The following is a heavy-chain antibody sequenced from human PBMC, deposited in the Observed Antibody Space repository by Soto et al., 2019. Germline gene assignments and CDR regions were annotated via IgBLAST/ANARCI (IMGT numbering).Heavy chain of an antibody. D-gene: IGHD6-19*01. Sequence: QVQLQQWGAGLLKPSETLSLTCAVYGGSFSGYYWSWIRQPPGKGLEWIGEINHSGTTNYNPSLKIRVTMSVDTTKNQISLGLSSVTAADTAVYYCARGMAVAGHYFDSWGRGTLVTVSS. V-gene: IGHV4-34*01. CDR2: INHSGTT. J-gene: IGHJ4*02. CDR3: ARGMAVAGHYFDS. CDR1: GGSFSGYY.